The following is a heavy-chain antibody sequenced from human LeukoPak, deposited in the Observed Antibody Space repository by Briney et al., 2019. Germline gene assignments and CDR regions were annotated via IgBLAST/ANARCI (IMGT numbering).Heavy chain of an antibody. V-gene: IGHV3-23*01. J-gene: IGHJ6*02. CDR2: ISGSGGST. D-gene: IGHD2-2*01. CDR3: AKDPYCSSTSCYVPFFEAYYYYGMDV. CDR1: GFTFNSYA. Sequence: GGSLRLSCAASGFTFNSYAMSWVRQAPGKGLEWVSAISGSGGSTYYADSVKGRFTISRDNSKNTLYLQMNSLRAEDTAVYYCAKDPYCSSTSCYVPFFEAYYYYGMDVWGQGTTVTVSS.